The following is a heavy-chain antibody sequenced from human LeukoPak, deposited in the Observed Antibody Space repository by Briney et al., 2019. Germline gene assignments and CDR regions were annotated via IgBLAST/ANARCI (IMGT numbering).Heavy chain of an antibody. V-gene: IGHV4-4*02. J-gene: IGHJ4*02. CDR2: IYHSGST. CDR1: GGSIVSDIW. D-gene: IGHD6-13*01. Sequence: SETLSLTCVVSGGSIVSDIWWSWVRQPPGKGLQWVGEIYHSGSTNYNPSLKSRVTVSVDKSKNQFSLMLTSVTAADTAVYYCASTLGSSWQSGFWGQGTQVTVSS. CDR3: ASTLGSSWQSGF.